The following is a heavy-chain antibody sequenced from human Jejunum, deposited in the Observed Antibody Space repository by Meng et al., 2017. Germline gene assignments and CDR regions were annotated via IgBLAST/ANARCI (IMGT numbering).Heavy chain of an antibody. V-gene: IGHV4-61*02. CDR1: GGSISSGNYY. CDR2: IYTSGST. D-gene: IGHD1-26*01. J-gene: IGHJ4*02. CDR3: ARVILYSGSYYFDS. Sequence: QVHVQESGPGLAQPSQTLSLTCTVSGGSISSGNYYWTWIRQSVGKGLEWIGRIYTSGSTDHNPSLKSRVTMSVDTSRNQFSLNLSSVTAADTAVYYCARVILYSGSYYFDSWGQGTLVTVSS.